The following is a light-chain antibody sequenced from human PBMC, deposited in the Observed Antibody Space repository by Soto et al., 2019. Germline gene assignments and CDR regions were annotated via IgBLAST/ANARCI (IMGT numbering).Light chain of an antibody. CDR3: LQHKTYPYT. CDR2: AAS. J-gene: IGKJ2*01. V-gene: IGKV1-17*03. CDR1: PGVSDF. Sequence: DIQMTPSPSAMSASVGDRVTISCRASPGVSDFLAWFQQKPGTAPKRLIYAASGLESGVPSRFRGWGSGTEFTLTISGLQPEDFATYYCLQHKTYPYTFGQGTKLEIK.